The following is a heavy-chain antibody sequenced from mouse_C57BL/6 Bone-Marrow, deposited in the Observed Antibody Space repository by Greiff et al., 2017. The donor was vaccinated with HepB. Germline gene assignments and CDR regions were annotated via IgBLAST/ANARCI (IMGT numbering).Heavy chain of an antibody. CDR1: GYTFTSYW. V-gene: IGHV1-5*01. CDR2: IYPGNSDT. CDR3: TRELLRDWYFDV. D-gene: IGHD1-1*01. J-gene: IGHJ1*03. Sequence: EVQLQQSGTVLARPGASVKMSCKTSGYTFTSYWMHWVKQRPGQGLEWIGAIYPGNSDTSYNQKFKGKAKLTAVTSASTAYMELSSLTNEDSAVYYCTRELLRDWYFDVWGTGTTVTVSS.